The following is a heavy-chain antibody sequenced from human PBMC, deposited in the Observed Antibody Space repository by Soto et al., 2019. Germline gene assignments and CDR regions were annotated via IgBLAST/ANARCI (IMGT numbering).Heavy chain of an antibody. CDR2: ISYDGSNK. CDR1: GFTFSSYG. J-gene: IGHJ5*02. Sequence: QVQLVESGGGVVQPGRSLRLSCAASGFTFSSYGMHWVRQAPGKGLEWVAVISYDGSNKYYADSVKGRVTISRDNSKHTLYLQMNSLRAEDTAVYYCAKPGFLAVAGPSYPHHWGQGTLVTVSS. D-gene: IGHD6-19*01. V-gene: IGHV3-30*18. CDR3: AKPGFLAVAGPSYPHH.